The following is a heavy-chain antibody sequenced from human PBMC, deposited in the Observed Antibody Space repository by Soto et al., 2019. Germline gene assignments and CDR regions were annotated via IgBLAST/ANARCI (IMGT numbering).Heavy chain of an antibody. CDR3: AKGILVEVRGTSAFDI. D-gene: IGHD2-2*01. Sequence: EVQLLESGGGLVQPGGSLRLSCAASGFSFSTYAMSWVRQAPGKGLEWVSTVGRGDSTFYADSVRGRFTISRDNSNNALFLQMHSLRADDTALYYCAKGILVEVRGTSAFDIWGQGTMVIVSS. CDR2: VGRGDST. CDR1: GFSFSTYA. J-gene: IGHJ3*02. V-gene: IGHV3-23*01.